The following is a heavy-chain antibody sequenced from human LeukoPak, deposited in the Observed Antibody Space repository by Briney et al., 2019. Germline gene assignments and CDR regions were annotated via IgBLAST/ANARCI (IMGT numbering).Heavy chain of an antibody. CDR2: MYYSGNT. D-gene: IGHD2-2*01. V-gene: IGHV4-39*07. CDR1: GDSISSSSYY. CDR3: ARDLGVVPAWGWFDP. Sequence: SETLSLTCAVSGDSISSSSYYWGWIRQPPGKGLEWIGTMYYSGNTYYNPSLKSRVTISGDTSKNQFSLNLSSVTAADTAVYYCARDLGVVPAWGWFDPWGQGTPVTVSS. J-gene: IGHJ5*02.